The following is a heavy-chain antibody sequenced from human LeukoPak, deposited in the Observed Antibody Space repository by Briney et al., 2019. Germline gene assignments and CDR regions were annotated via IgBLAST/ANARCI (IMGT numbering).Heavy chain of an antibody. D-gene: IGHD3-10*01. CDR1: GFTFSSYA. V-gene: IGHV3-30-3*01. J-gene: IGHJ5*02. CDR2: ISYDGSNK. Sequence: GRSLTLSCAASGFTFSSYAMHWVRQAPGKGLEWVAVISYDGSNKYYADSVKGRFTISRDNSKNTLYLQMNSLRAEDTAVYYCARDPGMVRGVILRNWFDPWGQGTLVTVSS. CDR3: ARDPGMVRGVILRNWFDP.